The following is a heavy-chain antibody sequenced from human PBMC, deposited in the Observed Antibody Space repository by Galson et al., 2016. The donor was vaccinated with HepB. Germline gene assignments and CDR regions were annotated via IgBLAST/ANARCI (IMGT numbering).Heavy chain of an antibody. D-gene: IGHD6-13*01. CDR3: AKDKRGHSSAWYWYFDY. CDR1: GFIFSSYG. J-gene: IGHJ4*02. Sequence: SLRLSCAASGFIFSSYGMHWVRQAPGKGLEWVAVIWYDGSNKYYADSVKGRFTISRDNSKNTLYLQMNSLRAEDTAVYYCAKDKRGHSSAWYWYFDYWGPGTLVSVSS. V-gene: IGHV3-33*06. CDR2: IWYDGSNK.